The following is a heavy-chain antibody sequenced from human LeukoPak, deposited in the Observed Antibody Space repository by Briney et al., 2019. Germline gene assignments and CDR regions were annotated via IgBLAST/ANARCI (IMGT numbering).Heavy chain of an antibody. CDR2: VSSNGGTT. CDR3: AKVGSGWPGYYFDY. CDR1: GFTFSSYA. V-gene: IGHV3-64*02. Sequence: GGSLRLSCAASGFTFSSYAMHWVRLSPGKGLEYVSGVSSNGGTTSYADSVQGRFTISRDNSKNTLYLQMGSLRGEDMAVYYCAKVGSGWPGYYFDYWGQGTLVTVSS. J-gene: IGHJ4*02. D-gene: IGHD6-19*01.